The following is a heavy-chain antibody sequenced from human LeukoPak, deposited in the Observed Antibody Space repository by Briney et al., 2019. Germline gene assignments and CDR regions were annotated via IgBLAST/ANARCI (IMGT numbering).Heavy chain of an antibody. CDR2: ISGDGGST. CDR1: GFTFDDYA. CDR3: AKDRFNYYGSGSYYSP. Sequence: GGSLRLSCAGSGFTFDDYAMHWVRQAPGKGLEWVSLISGDGGSTYYADSVKGRFTISRDNSKNSLYLQMNSLRTEDTALYYCAKDRFNYYGSGSYYSPWGQGTLVTVSS. J-gene: IGHJ5*02. V-gene: IGHV3-43*02. D-gene: IGHD3-10*01.